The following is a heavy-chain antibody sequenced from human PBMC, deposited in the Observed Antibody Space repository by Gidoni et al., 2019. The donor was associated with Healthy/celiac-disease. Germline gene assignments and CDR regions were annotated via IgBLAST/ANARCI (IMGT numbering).Heavy chain of an antibody. CDR3: VKYSPAYCGGDCSFPDAFDI. J-gene: IGHJ3*02. Sequence: EVKLVESGGGLVQPGGSLRLPCSASGCTFSSYAMHWVRQAPGKGLEYVSAISSNGGSTYYADSVKGRFTISRDNSKNTLYLQMSSLRAEDTAVYYCVKYSPAYCGGDCSFPDAFDIWGQGTMVTVSS. CDR1: GCTFSSYA. D-gene: IGHD2-21*02. CDR2: ISSNGGST. V-gene: IGHV3-64D*09.